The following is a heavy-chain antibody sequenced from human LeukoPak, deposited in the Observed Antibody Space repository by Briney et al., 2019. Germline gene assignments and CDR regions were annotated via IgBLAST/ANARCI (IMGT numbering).Heavy chain of an antibody. CDR2: IYSGGST. V-gene: IGHV3-66*01. CDR1: GFTVSSNY. J-gene: IGHJ4*02. D-gene: IGHD6-13*01. Sequence: PGGSLRLSCAASGFTVSSNYMSWVRQAPGKGLEWVSVIYSGGSTYYADSVKGRLTISRDNSKNTLYLQMNSLRAEDTAVYYCARDLGGSIAAAGTDYWGQGTLVTVSS. CDR3: ARDLGGSIAAAGTDY.